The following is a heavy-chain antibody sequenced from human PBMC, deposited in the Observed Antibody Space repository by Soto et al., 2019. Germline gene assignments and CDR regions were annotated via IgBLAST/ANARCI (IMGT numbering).Heavy chain of an antibody. Sequence: SETLSLTCTVSGGSISSGDYYWSWIRQPPGKGLEWIGYIYYSGSTYYNPSLKSRVTISVDTSKSQFSLKLSSVTAADTALYYCASSFRGDCSGGICYPHFFDSWGQGALVTVSS. CDR2: IYYSGST. J-gene: IGHJ4*02. CDR1: GGSISSGDYY. D-gene: IGHD2-15*01. V-gene: IGHV4-30-4*02. CDR3: ASSFRGDCSGGICYPHFFDS.